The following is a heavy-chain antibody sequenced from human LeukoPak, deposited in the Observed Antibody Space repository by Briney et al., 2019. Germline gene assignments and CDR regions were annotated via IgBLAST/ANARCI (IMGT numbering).Heavy chain of an antibody. CDR3: ARYYCASSRCPGVDY. D-gene: IGHD2-2*01. J-gene: IGHJ4*02. Sequence: SETLSLTCTVSGASITSGAYYWTWIRQHPGEGPEWIGYSSYSGSAYYNPSLKSRVTISVDTSKSQFSLKLSSVTAADTAVYYCARYYCASSRCPGVDYWGQGTLVTVSS. V-gene: IGHV4-31*03. CDR1: GASITSGAYY. CDR2: SSYSGSA.